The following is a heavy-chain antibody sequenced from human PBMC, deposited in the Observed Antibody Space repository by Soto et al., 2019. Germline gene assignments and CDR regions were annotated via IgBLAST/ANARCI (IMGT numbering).Heavy chain of an antibody. V-gene: IGHV4-34*01. CDR2: INHSGRT. Sequence: QVQLQQWGAGLLQLSETLSLTCAVYGGSSSGYYCSWIRQPPGTGREWIGEINHSGRTNYNPTPRSRVTISVDMSKNQFSLNLSSLTAADTAVYYCARGRGCSGGSCYWGWFDPWGQGTLVTVSS. CDR3: ARGRGCSGGSCYWGWFDP. J-gene: IGHJ5*02. D-gene: IGHD2-15*01. CDR1: GGSSSGYY.